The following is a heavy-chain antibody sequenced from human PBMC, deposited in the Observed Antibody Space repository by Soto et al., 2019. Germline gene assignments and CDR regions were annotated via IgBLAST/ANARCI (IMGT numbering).Heavy chain of an antibody. CDR1: GGTFSSYA. V-gene: IGHV1-69*13. Sequence: GASVKVSCKASGGTFSSYAISWVRQAPGQGLEWMGGIIPIFGTANYAQKFQGRVTITADESTSTAYMELSSLRSEDTAVYYCARELTVTPRGCSSGLWLDPWGQGPLVTVSS. J-gene: IGHJ5*02. CDR2: IIPIFGTA. D-gene: IGHD6-19*01. CDR3: ARELTVTPRGCSSGLWLDP.